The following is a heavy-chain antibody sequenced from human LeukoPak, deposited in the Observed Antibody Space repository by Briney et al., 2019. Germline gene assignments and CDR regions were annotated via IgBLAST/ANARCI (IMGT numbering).Heavy chain of an antibody. V-gene: IGHV1-2*02. D-gene: IGHD2-2*01. J-gene: IGHJ4*02. CDR3: AREADCSSSSCHLDY. CDR1: GYTFSDYY. CDR2: INPNSGGT. Sequence: GASVKVSCKASGYTFSDYYMHWVRQAPGQGLEWMGWINPNSGGTNFAQKIQGRVTLARDTSISTAYMELSRLRSDDTAVYYCAREADCSSSSCHLDYWGQGTPVTVSS.